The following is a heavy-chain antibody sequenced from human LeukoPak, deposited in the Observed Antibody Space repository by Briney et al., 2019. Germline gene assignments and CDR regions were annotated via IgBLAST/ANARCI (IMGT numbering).Heavy chain of an antibody. D-gene: IGHD4-17*01. V-gene: IGHV3-23*01. CDR1: GFTFSSYG. CDR2: ISGSGGST. CDR3: AKAYGDHPPGTVDY. J-gene: IGHJ4*02. Sequence: GGSLRLSCAASGFTFSSYGMSWVRQAPGKGLEWVSAISGSGGSTYYADSVKGRFTISRDNSKNTLYLQMNSLRAEDTAVYYCAKAYGDHPPGTVDYWGQGTLVTVSS.